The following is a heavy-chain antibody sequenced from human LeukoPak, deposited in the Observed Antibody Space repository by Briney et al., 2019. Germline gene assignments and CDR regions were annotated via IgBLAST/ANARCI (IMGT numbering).Heavy chain of an antibody. D-gene: IGHD2-2*01. J-gene: IGHJ6*02. Sequence: PSETLSLTCTISGGSISSYYWSWIRQPPGNGLEWIGYIYYSGITNYNPSLKSRVTMSLDTSKNQFSLNLSSVTAADTAVYYCARDSRYCNSISCYGRPGYYGLDVWGQGTTVTVSS. V-gene: IGHV4-59*01. CDR2: IYYSGIT. CDR1: GGSISSYY. CDR3: ARDSRYCNSISCYGRPGYYGLDV.